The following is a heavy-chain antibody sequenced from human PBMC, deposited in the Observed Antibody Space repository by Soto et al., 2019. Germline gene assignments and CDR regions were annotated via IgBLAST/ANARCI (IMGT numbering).Heavy chain of an antibody. Sequence: PGGSLRLSCAASGFTFSSYAMSWARQAPGKGLEWVSAISGSGGSTYYADSVKGRFTISRDNSKNTLYLQMNSLRAEDTAVYYCAKGGRMIVVVITAFDIWGQGTMVTVSS. CDR3: AKGGRMIVVVITAFDI. D-gene: IGHD3-22*01. CDR1: GFTFSSYA. V-gene: IGHV3-23*01. J-gene: IGHJ3*02. CDR2: ISGSGGST.